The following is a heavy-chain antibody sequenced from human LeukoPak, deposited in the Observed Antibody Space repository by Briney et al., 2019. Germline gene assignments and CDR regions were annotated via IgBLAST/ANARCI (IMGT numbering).Heavy chain of an antibody. J-gene: IGHJ4*02. CDR3: ARDLAPNYDFWSGYAYYFDY. D-gene: IGHD3-3*01. CDR2: ISSSGSTI. Sequence: GGSLRLSCAASGFTFSNEMNWVRPAPGKGLAWVSYISSSGSTIYYADSVKGRFTISRDNAKNSLYLQMNSLRAEDTAVYYCARDLAPNYDFWSGYAYYFDYWGQGTLVTVSS. V-gene: IGHV3-48*03. CDR1: GFTFSNE.